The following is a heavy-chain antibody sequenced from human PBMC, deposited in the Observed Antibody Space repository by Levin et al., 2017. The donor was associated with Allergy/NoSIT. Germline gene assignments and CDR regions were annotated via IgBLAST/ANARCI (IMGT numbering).Heavy chain of an antibody. V-gene: IGHV4-59*01. CDR2: IYYSGST. CDR1: GGSISSYY. CDR3: AATPLQYFQH. Sequence: SQTLSLTCTVSGGSISSYYWSWIRQPPGKGLEWIGHIYYSGSTNYNPSLKSRVTISVDTSKNQFSLKLSSVTAADTAVYYCAATPLQYFQHWGQGTLVTVSS. J-gene: IGHJ1*01.